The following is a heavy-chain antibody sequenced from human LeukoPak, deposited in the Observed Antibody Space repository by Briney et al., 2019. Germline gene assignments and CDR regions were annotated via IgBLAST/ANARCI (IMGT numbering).Heavy chain of an antibody. Sequence: GGSLRLSCAASGFTFSNYWMNWVRQAPGKGPEWVAIIKKDGSEKYYVDSVKGRFTISRDNAKNSLYLQMNSLRADDTAVYFCAGGAGFLIDYWGLGALVTVSS. CDR2: IKKDGSEK. J-gene: IGHJ4*02. CDR1: GFTFSNYW. D-gene: IGHD2/OR15-2a*01. CDR3: AGGAGFLIDY. V-gene: IGHV3-7*01.